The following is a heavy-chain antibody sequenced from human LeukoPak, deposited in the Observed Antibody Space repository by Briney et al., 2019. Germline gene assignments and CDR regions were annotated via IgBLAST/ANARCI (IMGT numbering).Heavy chain of an antibody. CDR1: GFTFSSYG. D-gene: IGHD6-19*01. J-gene: IGHJ4*02. Sequence: GGSLRLSCAASGFTFSSYGMHWVRQAPGKGLEWVAVIWYDGSDKYYADSVKGRFTISRDNSKNTLSLQMNSLRGEDTAVYYCARAFSATTGYSSGWFGYWGQGTLVTVSS. CDR3: ARAFSATTGYSSGWFGY. CDR2: IWYDGSDK. V-gene: IGHV3-33*01.